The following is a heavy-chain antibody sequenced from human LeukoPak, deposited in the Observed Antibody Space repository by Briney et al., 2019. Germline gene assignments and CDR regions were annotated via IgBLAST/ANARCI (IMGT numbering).Heavy chain of an antibody. Sequence: SETLSLTCTVSGGSISSRFGSWIRQPPGKGLEWIAYIYYSGSTDYNPSLKSRVTISVDTSKNQFSLKLSSVTAADTAVYYCARQTMTTADAFDIWGQGAMVTVSS. J-gene: IGHJ3*02. D-gene: IGHD4-17*01. CDR3: ARQTMTTADAFDI. CDR1: GGSISSRF. CDR2: IYYSGST. V-gene: IGHV4-59*08.